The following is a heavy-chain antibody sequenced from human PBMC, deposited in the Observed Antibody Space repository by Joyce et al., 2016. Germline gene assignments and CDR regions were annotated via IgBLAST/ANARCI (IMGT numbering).Heavy chain of an antibody. CDR2: ISYDGIKK. CDR3: ARDEGYDFWSGYANLYGLGV. Sequence: QVQLVESGGGVVQPGGSLRLSCAASGFTFSSHAMHWVRQAPGMGLECVAVISYDGIKKVYADSVKGRFTISRDIFKNTLHLQMSTLRAEDTAVYYCARDEGYDFWSGYANLYGLGVWGQGTTVTVSS. J-gene: IGHJ6*02. CDR1: GFTFSSHA. V-gene: IGHV3-30*04. D-gene: IGHD3-3*01.